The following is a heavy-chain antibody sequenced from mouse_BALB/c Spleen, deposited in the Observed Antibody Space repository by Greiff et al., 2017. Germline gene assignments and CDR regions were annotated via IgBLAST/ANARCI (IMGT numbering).Heavy chain of an antibody. V-gene: IGHV1-14*01. D-gene: IGHD1-1*01. CDR1: GYTFTSYV. CDR3: ASHDYYGSSPYAMDY. J-gene: IGHJ4*01. Sequence: VQLQQSGPELVKPGASVKMSCKASGYTFTSYVMHWVKQKPGQGLEWIGYINPYNDGTKYNEKFKGKATLTSDKSSSTAYMELSSLTSEDSAVYYCASHDYYGSSPYAMDYWGQGTSVTVSS. CDR2: INPYNDGT.